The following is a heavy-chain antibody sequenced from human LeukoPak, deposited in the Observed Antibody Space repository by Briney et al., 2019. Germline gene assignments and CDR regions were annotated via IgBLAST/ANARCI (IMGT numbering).Heavy chain of an antibody. Sequence: SETLSLTCAVYGGSFSGYYWSWIRQPPGKGLEWIGEINHGGSTNYNPSLKSRVTISVDTSKNQFSLKLSSVTAADTAVYYCAKNSGGQWLVHHYFDYWGQGTLVTVSS. CDR3: AKNSGGQWLVHHYFDY. CDR2: INHGGST. CDR1: GGSFSGYY. J-gene: IGHJ4*02. D-gene: IGHD6-19*01. V-gene: IGHV4-34*01.